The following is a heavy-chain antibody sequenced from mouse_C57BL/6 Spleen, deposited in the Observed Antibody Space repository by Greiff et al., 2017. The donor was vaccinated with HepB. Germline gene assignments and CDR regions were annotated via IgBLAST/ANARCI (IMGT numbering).Heavy chain of an antibody. V-gene: IGHV5-17*01. CDR1: GFTFSDYG. CDR2: ISSGSSTI. D-gene: IGHD1-1*01. CDR3: ARPYYGSSSRFAY. Sequence: EVKVVESGGGLVKPGGSLKLSCAASGFTFSDYGMHWVRQAPEKGLEWVAYISSGSSTIYYADTVKGRFTISRDNAKNTLFLQMTSLRSEDTAMYYCARPYYGSSSRFAYWGQGTLVTVSA. J-gene: IGHJ3*01.